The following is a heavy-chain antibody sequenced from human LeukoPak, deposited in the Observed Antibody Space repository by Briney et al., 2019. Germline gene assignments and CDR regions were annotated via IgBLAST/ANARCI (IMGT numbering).Heavy chain of an antibody. J-gene: IGHJ5*02. Sequence: SETLSLTCTVSGYSISSGFYWGLIRQPPGKGLEWIGSIYHSGSTYHNPSLKSRVTISVDTSKNQFSLKLSSVTAADTAVYYCATYVVVTATNWFDPWGQGTLVTVSS. CDR3: ATYVVVTATNWFDP. CDR2: IYHSGST. D-gene: IGHD2-21*02. CDR1: GYSISSGFY. V-gene: IGHV4-38-2*02.